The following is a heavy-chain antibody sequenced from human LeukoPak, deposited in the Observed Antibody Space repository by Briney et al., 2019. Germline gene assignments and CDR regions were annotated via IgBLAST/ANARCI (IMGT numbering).Heavy chain of an antibody. CDR1: GFTLSRYS. J-gene: IGHJ4*02. D-gene: IGHD1-26*01. V-gene: IGHV3-64*01. Sequence: GGSLRLSCAPSGFTLSRYSMHWVRQAPGRGLEYVSAISSNGGSTYYANSVKGRFTISRDNSKNTLYLQMGSLRAEDMAVYYCAREETGSYAYWGQGTLVTVSS. CDR2: ISSNGGST. CDR3: AREETGSYAY.